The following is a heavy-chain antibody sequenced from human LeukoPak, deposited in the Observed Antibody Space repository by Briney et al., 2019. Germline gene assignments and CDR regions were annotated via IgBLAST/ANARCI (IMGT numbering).Heavy chain of an antibody. J-gene: IGHJ4*02. D-gene: IGHD3-3*01. CDR3: ARGLYYDFWSGYYGFDY. CDR2: ISGSGGST. CDR1: GFTFSTYA. V-gene: IGHV3-23*01. Sequence: GGSLILSCAGSGFTFSTYAMSWVRQAPGKGLEWVSDISGSGGSTHYADSVKGRFTISRDNSKNTLHLQMNSLRAEDTAVYYCARGLYYDFWSGYYGFDYWGQGTLVTVSS.